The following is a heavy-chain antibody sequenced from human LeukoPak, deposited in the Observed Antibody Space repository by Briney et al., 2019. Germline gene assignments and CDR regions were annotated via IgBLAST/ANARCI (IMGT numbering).Heavy chain of an antibody. CDR2: ISSSSSYI. V-gene: IGHV3-21*01. CDR1: GFTFSGHS. CDR3: ARDPRYCSSTSCYVFFDY. D-gene: IGHD2-2*01. Sequence: GGSLRLSCAASGFTFSGHSMNWVRQAPGKGLEWVSSISSSSSYIYYADSVKGRFTISRDNAKNSLYLQMNSLRAEDTAVYYCARDPRYCSSTSCYVFFDYWGQGTLVTVSS. J-gene: IGHJ4*02.